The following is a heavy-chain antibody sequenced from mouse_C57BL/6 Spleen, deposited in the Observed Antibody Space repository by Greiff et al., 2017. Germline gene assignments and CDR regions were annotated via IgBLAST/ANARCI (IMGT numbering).Heavy chain of an antibody. CDR1: GFNIKDDY. CDR3: TTTMVKFAY. J-gene: IGHJ3*01. CDR2: IDPENGDT. Sequence: QLKQSGAELVRPGASVKLSCTASGFNIKDDYMHWVKQRPEQGLEWIGWIDPENGDTEYASKFQGKATITADTSSNTAYLQLSSLTSEDTAVYYCTTTMVKFAYWGQGTLVTVSA. V-gene: IGHV14-4*01. D-gene: IGHD2-1*01.